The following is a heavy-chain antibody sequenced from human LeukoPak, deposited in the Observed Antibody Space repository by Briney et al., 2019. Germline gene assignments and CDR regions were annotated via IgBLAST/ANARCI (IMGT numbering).Heavy chain of an antibody. D-gene: IGHD3-22*01. CDR1: GGSFSGYY. CDR3: ASAPSYYDSSGYYPLEDY. J-gene: IGHJ4*02. CDR2: INHSGST. V-gene: IGHV4-34*01. Sequence: SETLSLTCAVYGGSFSGYYWSWIRQPPGKGLEWIGEINHSGSTNYNPSLKSRVTISVDTSKNQFSLKLSSVTAADTAVYYCASAPSYYDSSGYYPLEDYWGQGTLVTVSS.